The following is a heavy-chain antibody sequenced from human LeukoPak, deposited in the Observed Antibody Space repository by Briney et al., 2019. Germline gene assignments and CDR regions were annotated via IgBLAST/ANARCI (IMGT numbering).Heavy chain of an antibody. CDR1: GGSMTTHH. Sequence: PSETLSLTCTVSGGSMTTHHWNWIRRTPGKGLEWIGYVFDSGRTKENPSLKSRVTLSADTSKNQLSLRLSSVTAADTAVYYCTTIKRGNIFGYFDLWGQGILVTVSS. J-gene: IGHJ4*02. V-gene: IGHV4-59*11. CDR2: VFDSGRT. D-gene: IGHD5-18*01. CDR3: TTIKRGNIFGYFDL.